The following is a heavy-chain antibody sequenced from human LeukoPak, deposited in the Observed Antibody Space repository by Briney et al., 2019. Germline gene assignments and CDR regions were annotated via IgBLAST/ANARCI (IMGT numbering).Heavy chain of an antibody. CDR1: GFTFSSYG. CDR3: AKSTTQLVPQHGMDV. CDR2: ISYDGSNK. D-gene: IGHD6-13*01. V-gene: IGHV3-30*18. Sequence: PGGSLRLSCAASGFTFSSYGMHWVRQAPGKGLEWVAVISYDGSNKYYADSVKGRFTISRDNSKNTLYLQMNSLRAEDTAVYYCAKSTTQLVPQHGMDVWGQGTTVTVSS. J-gene: IGHJ6*02.